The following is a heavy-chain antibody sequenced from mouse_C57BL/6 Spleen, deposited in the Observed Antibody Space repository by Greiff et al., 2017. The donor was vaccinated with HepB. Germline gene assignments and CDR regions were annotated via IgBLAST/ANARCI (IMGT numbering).Heavy chain of an antibody. CDR1: GYTFTDYN. CDR2: INPNNGGT. J-gene: IGHJ4*01. CDR3: AREVGNYYYGSSYAMDY. V-gene: IGHV1-22*01. D-gene: IGHD1-1*01. Sequence: VQLQQSGPELVKPGASVKMSCKASGYTFTDYNMHWVKQSHGKSLEWIGYINPNNGGTSYNQKFKGKATLTVNKSSSTAYMELRSLTSEDSAVYYCAREVGNYYYGSSYAMDYWGQGTSVTVSS.